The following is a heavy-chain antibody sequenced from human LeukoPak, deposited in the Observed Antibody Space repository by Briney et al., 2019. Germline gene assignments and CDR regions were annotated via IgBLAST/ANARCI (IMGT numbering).Heavy chain of an antibody. CDR1: GGSFSDYS. J-gene: IGHJ6*02. D-gene: IGHD2-15*01. CDR2: INHSGST. Sequence: SETLSLTCAVYGGSFSDYSWSWVRQPPGKGLEWIGEINHSGSTNYNPSLKSRVTISVDTSKNQFSLKLSSVTAADTAVYYCARLGYCSGGSCYANYYYYYGMDVWGQGTTVTVSS. V-gene: IGHV4-34*01. CDR3: ARLGYCSGGSCYANYYYYYGMDV.